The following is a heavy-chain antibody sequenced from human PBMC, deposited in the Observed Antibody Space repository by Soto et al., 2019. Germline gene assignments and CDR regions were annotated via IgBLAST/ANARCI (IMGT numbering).Heavy chain of an antibody. CDR2: ISYDGSNK. D-gene: IGHD6-6*01. CDR3: ARSSSSSTYYYGMDV. J-gene: IGHJ6*02. V-gene: IGHV3-30-3*01. CDR1: GFTFSSYA. Sequence: VGSLRLSCAASGFTFSSYAMHWVRQAPGKGLEWVAVISYDGSNKYYADSVKGRFTISRDNSKNTLYLQMNSLRAEDTAVYYCARSSSSSTYYYGMDVWGQGTTVTV.